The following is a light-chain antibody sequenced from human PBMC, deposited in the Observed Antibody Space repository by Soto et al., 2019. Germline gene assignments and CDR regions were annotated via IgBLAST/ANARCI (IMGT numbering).Light chain of an antibody. V-gene: IGLV1-36*01. J-gene: IGLJ2*01. Sequence: SVLTQPPSVSAAPRQRVTISCSGSSSNIGNNAVNWYQQLPGKAPKLLIYYDDLLPSGVSDRFSGSKSGTSASLAISGLQSEDEADYYCAAWDDSLNGVVFGGGTKLTVL. CDR2: YDD. CDR1: SSNIGNNA. CDR3: AAWDDSLNGVV.